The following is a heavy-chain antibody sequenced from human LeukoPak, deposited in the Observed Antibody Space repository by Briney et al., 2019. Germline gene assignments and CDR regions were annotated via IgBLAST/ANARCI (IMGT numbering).Heavy chain of an antibody. D-gene: IGHD2-2*01. CDR3: ARAPITSPFYFDY. CDR1: GFAFDEHG. V-gene: IGHV3-20*04. CDR2: INWSGGST. J-gene: IGHJ4*02. Sequence: GGSLRLSCTASGFAFDEHGMSWVGQVPGKGLEWVSGINWSGGSTGYADPLRGRFTISRDNAKNSLYLQMDSLRAEDTALYYCARAPITSPFYFDYWGQGTLVTVSS.